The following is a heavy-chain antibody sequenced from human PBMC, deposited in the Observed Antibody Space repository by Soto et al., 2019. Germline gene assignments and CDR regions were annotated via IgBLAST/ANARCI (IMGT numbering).Heavy chain of an antibody. V-gene: IGHV3-30*18. CDR2: ISDDGSTT. J-gene: IGHJ4*02. CDR1: GFTFTDYG. Sequence: QVQLVEFGGGGVQPEGSLRLSCVASGFTFTDYGFHWVRQAPGKGLEWVAVISDDGSTTYYGDSVKGRFTISRDNSKNTVFLQMARLRAEDTAVYYCAKVADYVISDWGQGTLVTVSS. D-gene: IGHD4-17*01. CDR3: AKVADYVISD.